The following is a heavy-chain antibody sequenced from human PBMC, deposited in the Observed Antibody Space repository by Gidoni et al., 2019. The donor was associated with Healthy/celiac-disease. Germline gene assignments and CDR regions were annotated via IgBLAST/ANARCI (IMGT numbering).Heavy chain of an antibody. CDR1: GGSISAYY. Sequence: QVKLQESGPGLVKLSETLSPTCTVSGGSISAYYCTWIRQPPGKGLEWIGYIYSRGSTKYNPSLKSQVTMSVDTSTNRFTLKLSSGTAADTAVYYCARDPADYDSTDYPYYSGMDVWGQGTTVTVSS. V-gene: IGHV4-59*01. CDR3: ARDPADYDSTDYPYYSGMDV. D-gene: IGHD3-22*01. J-gene: IGHJ6*02. CDR2: IYSRGST.